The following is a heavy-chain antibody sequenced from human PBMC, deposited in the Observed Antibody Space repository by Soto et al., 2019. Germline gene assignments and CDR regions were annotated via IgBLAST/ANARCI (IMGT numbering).Heavy chain of an antibody. J-gene: IGHJ6*02. CDR1: GYTLTELS. CDR2: FDPEDGET. V-gene: IGHV1-24*01. D-gene: IGHD1-7*01. CDR3: ATARQLGLDYYYGMDV. Sequence: ASVKVSCKVSGYTLTELSRHWVRQAPGKGLEWMGGFDPEDGETIYAQKFQGRVTMTEDTSTDTAYMELSSLRSEDTAVYYCATARQLGLDYYYGMDVWGQGTAVTVSS.